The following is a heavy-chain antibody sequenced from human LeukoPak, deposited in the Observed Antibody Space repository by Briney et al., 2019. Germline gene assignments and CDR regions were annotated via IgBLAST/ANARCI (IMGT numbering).Heavy chain of an antibody. CDR3: ARRKGTVVTTGFDY. CDR2: INQDGNEK. D-gene: IGHD4-23*01. V-gene: IGHV3-7*01. Sequence: GGSPRLSCAASGFTFSNYWMNWVRQAPGKGLEWVANINQDGNEKYYVDSVKGRFTISRDNTKNSLYLQMNSLRAEDTAVYYCARRKGTVVTTGFDYWGQGTLVTVSS. J-gene: IGHJ4*02. CDR1: GFTFSNYW.